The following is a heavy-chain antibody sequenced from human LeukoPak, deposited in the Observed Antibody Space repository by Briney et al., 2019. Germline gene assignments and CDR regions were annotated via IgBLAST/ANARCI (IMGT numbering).Heavy chain of an antibody. CDR1: GFTFDDYA. D-gene: IGHD3-10*01. V-gene: IGHV3-23*01. CDR3: ARGGGSGSYYNEYFDY. Sequence: GGSLRLSCAASGFTFDDYAMHWVRQAPGKGLEWVSAISGSGGSTYYADSVKGRFTISRDNSKNTLYLQMNSLRAEDTAVYYCARGGGSGSYYNEYFDYWGQGTLVTVSS. CDR2: ISGSGGST. J-gene: IGHJ4*02.